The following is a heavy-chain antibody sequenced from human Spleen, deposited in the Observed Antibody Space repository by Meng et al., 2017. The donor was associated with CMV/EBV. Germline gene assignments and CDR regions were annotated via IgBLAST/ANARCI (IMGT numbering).Heavy chain of an antibody. CDR1: GYTFTSFG. V-gene: IGHV1-18*01. D-gene: IGHD2-15*01. Sequence: QVQLVQPGAGVKKPRASAKVSCKSSGYTFTSFGISWVRQAPGQGLEWMGWISTYSGKKNYAKKFQSRLTMTTGTSTSTGYMELRSLTSDDRAVFYCARAPMSSFGVPGSGVDCGKGTLVTVSS. CDR3: ARAPMSSFGVPGSGVD. CDR2: ISTYSGKK. J-gene: IGHJ1*01.